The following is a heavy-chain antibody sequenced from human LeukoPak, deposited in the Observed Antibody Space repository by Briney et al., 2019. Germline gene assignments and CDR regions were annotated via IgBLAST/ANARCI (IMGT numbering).Heavy chain of an antibody. J-gene: IGHJ4*02. V-gene: IGHV3-23*01. D-gene: IGHD3-16*01. CDR2: ISVGGGDT. CDR1: GFIFSSYV. Sequence: GGSLRLSCAASGFIFSSYVMGWVRQAPGKGLEWVSSISVGGGDTFASDSVKGRFTITRENSKNTLYLQMTGLRVEDTAVYFCAKLNLGEMAYFDSWGQGTLITVSS. CDR3: AKLNLGEMAYFDS.